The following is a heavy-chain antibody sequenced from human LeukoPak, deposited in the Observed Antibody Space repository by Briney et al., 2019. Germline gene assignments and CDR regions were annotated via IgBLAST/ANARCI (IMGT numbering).Heavy chain of an antibody. CDR1: GFTFSSYW. CDR3: ARAPSEIGGYYPEYFRH. D-gene: IGHD3-22*01. CDR2: IKSDGST. V-gene: IGHV3-74*01. Sequence: GGSLRLSCAASGFTFSSYWMHWVRQAPGEGLVWVSRIKSDGSTNYADSVKGRFTISRDNAKNTVSLQMNSLRAEDTGVYYCARAPSEIGGYYPEYFRHWGQGTLVTVSS. J-gene: IGHJ1*01.